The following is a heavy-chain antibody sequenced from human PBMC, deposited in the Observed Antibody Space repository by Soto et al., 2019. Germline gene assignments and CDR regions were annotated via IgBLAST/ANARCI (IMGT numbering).Heavy chain of an antibody. J-gene: IGHJ3*02. D-gene: IGHD6-19*01. CDR2: IIPIFGTA. Sequence: ASVKVSCKASGGTFSSYAISWVRQAPGQGLEWMGGIIPIFGTANYAQKFQGRVTITADESTSTAYMELSRLRSEDTAVYYCAKDGAVAGAFDIWGQGTMVTVSS. CDR3: AKDGAVAGAFDI. V-gene: IGHV1-69*13. CDR1: GGTFSSYA.